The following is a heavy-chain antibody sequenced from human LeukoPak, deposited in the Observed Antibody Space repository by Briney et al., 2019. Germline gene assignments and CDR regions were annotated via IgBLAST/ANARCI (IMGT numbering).Heavy chain of an antibody. D-gene: IGHD4-11*01. CDR3: ARDSRTYSYYYYGMDV. CDR1: GFTFSDYG. V-gene: IGHV3-33*01. Sequence: GGSLRLSCAASGFTFSDYGMHWVRQAPGKGLEWVAVIWYDGSNKYCSDSVKGRFTISRDNSKNTLYLQMNSLRAEDTAVYYCARDSRTYSYYYYGMDVWGQGTTVTVS. J-gene: IGHJ6*02. CDR2: IWYDGSNK.